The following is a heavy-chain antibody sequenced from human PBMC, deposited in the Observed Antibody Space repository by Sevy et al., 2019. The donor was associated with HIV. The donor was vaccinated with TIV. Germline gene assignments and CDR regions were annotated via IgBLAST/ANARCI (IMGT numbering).Heavy chain of an antibody. D-gene: IGHD3-3*01. J-gene: IGHJ4*02. CDR3: FETITEFDY. Sequence: GGSLRLSCAASGFIFSNSWMTWVRQAPGKGLEWVGHIKRKADGETTDYAAPVKGRFTISRDDSKSTLYLQMNSLKTEDTAVYSCFETITEFDYWGQGTLVTVSS. V-gene: IGHV3-15*01. CDR2: IKRKADGETT. CDR1: GFIFSNSW.